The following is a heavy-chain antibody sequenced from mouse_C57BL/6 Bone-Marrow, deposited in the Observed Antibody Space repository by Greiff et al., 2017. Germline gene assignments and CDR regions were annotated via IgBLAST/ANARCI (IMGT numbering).Heavy chain of an antibody. J-gene: IGHJ2*01. CDR2: IDPETGGT. Sequence: QVQLQQSGAELVRPGASVTLSCKASGYAFTDYEMDWVKQTPVHGLEWIGAIDPETGGTAYNQKFKGKAILTADKSSSTAYMELRRLTSADSAVYYGTRRGNRPDTRFAYWGQGTTLTVSS. CDR1: GYAFTDYE. CDR3: TRRGNRPDTRFAY. V-gene: IGHV1-15*01.